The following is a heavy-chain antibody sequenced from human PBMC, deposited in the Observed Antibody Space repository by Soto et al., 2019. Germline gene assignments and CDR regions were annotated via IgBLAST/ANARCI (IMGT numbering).Heavy chain of an antibody. D-gene: IGHD3-3*01. CDR1: GFTFSSYA. Sequence: PVGSLRLSCTASGFTFSSYAMSWVRNSPFKGLEWVSAISGSGGSTYYADSVKGRFTISRDNSKNTLYLQMNSLRAEDTAVYYCARSSYDFWSGYYPYDYWGQGTLVTVSS. CDR3: ARSSYDFWSGYYPYDY. V-gene: IGHV3-23*01. J-gene: IGHJ4*02. CDR2: ISGSGGST.